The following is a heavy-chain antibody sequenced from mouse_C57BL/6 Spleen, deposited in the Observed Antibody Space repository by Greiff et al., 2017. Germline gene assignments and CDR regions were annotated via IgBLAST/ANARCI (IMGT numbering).Heavy chain of an antibody. D-gene: IGHD2-4*01. Sequence: EVQLQQSGPELVKPGASVKISCKASGYTFTDYYMNWVKQSHGKSLEWIGDINTNNGGTSYNQKFKGKATLSVDKSSSTAYMALRSLTSEDSAVYDGTRRAYDYDVWFAYWGQGTLVTVAA. CDR1: GYTFTDYY. CDR2: INTNNGGT. V-gene: IGHV1-26*01. CDR3: TRRAYDYDVWFAY. J-gene: IGHJ3*01.